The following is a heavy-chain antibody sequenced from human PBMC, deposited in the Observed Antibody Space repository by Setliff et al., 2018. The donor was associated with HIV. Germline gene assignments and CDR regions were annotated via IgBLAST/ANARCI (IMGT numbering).Heavy chain of an antibody. V-gene: IGHV4-59*01. CDR2: IYYSGST. D-gene: IGHD3-22*01. CDR1: GGSISSDY. J-gene: IGHJ6*02. Sequence: SETLSLTCTVSGGSISSDYWSWIRQPPGKGLEWIGYIYYSGSTNYNPSLKSRVTISVATSKNQFSLKLNSVTTADTAVYYCERSRTSSGYYGVTGYGMDVWGQGTTVTVSS. CDR3: ERSRTSSGYYGVTGYGMDV.